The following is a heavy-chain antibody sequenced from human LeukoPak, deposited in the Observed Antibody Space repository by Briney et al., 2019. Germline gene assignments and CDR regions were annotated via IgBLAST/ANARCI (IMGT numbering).Heavy chain of an antibody. Sequence: EASVKVSCKASGYTFTSYGISWVRQAPGQGPERMGWISAYNGNTNYAQKLQGRVTMTTDTSTSTAYMELRSLRSDDTAVYYCARARPPYGMDVWGQGTTVTVSS. CDR3: ARARPPYGMDV. V-gene: IGHV1-18*01. J-gene: IGHJ6*02. CDR2: ISAYNGNT. CDR1: GYTFTSYG.